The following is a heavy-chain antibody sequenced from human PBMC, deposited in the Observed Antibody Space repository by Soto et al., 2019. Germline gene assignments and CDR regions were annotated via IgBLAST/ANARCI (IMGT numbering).Heavy chain of an antibody. CDR2: IYYTEST. Sequence: SETLSLTCTVSGGSISGYYWSWVRQPPGKGLEWIGDIYYTESTNYNPSLKSRVTMSVDTSTNQFSLNLSSVTAADTAVYYCARHTAMVLFDYWGQGTLVAAPQ. J-gene: IGHJ4*02. CDR1: GGSISGYY. V-gene: IGHV4-59*01. CDR3: ARHTAMVLFDY. D-gene: IGHD5-18*01.